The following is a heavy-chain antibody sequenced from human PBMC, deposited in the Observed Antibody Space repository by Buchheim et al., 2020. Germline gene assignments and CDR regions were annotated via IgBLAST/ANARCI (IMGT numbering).Heavy chain of an antibody. J-gene: IGHJ4*02. Sequence: QVQLVQSRAEVKKPGTSVKVSCRASGYTFTDYYVHWVRQAPGQGLDWMGWINPNNGATNYAPKFQGRVTWTRDTAISTAYMELKKLISGDTAVYYCARDWDSGSYSGASFFYWGQGTL. CDR1: GYTFTDYY. V-gene: IGHV1-2*02. CDR3: ARDWDSGSYSGASFFY. D-gene: IGHD1-26*01. CDR2: INPNNGAT.